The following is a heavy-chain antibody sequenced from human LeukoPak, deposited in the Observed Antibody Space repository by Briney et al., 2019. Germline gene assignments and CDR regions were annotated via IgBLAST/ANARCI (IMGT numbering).Heavy chain of an antibody. CDR2: TYTGGNS. CDR3: ARGGRGSAAVVAPRSFDI. Sequence: PGGSLRLSCEASGFTVSSTYMVWVRQAPGKGLEWVSVTYTGGNSYYAGSVQGRFIISRDISKNTLYLQMNNLRAEDSALYCCARGGRGSAAVVAPRSFDIWGQGTMVTVSS. V-gene: IGHV3-53*01. CDR1: GFTVSSTY. D-gene: IGHD3-22*01. J-gene: IGHJ3*02.